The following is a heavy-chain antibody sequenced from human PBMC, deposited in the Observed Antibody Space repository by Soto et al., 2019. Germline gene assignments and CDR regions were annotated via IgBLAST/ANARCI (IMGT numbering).Heavy chain of an antibody. V-gene: IGHV3-9*01. J-gene: IGHJ6*02. Sequence: EVQLVESGGGLVQPGRSLRLSCEASGLTFDDYAMHWVRQAPGKGLEWVSGISWNSGSTGYADSVKARFTISRDNAKHSLYLQMNSLRAEDTAFYYCAKDISGRGSFYYYYGLDVWGQGTSVTVSS. CDR1: GLTFDDYA. CDR3: AKDISGRGSFYYYYGLDV. D-gene: IGHD1-26*01. CDR2: ISWNSGST.